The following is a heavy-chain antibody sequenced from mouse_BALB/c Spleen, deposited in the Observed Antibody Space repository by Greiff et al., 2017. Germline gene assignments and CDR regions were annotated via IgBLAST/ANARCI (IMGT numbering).Heavy chain of an antibody. CDR2: IWRGGST. V-gene: IGHV2-5-1*01. CDR1: GFSLTSYG. J-gene: IGHJ3*01. CDR3: AKGDYDEKAWFAY. D-gene: IGHD2-4*01. Sequence: VKLVESGPSLVQPSQSLSITCTVSGFSLTSYGVHWVRQSPGKGLEWLGVIWRGGSTDYNAAFMSRLSITKDNSKSQVFFKMNSLQADDTAIYYCAKGDYDEKAWFAYWGQGTLVTVSA.